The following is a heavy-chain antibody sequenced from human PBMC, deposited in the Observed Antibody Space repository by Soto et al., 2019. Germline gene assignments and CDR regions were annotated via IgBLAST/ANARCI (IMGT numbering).Heavy chain of an antibody. CDR2: VSGRGSNT. CDR1: GFTFSSYT. V-gene: IGHV3-23*01. D-gene: IGHD6-19*01. J-gene: IGHJ4*02. CDR3: AKDRGGFANGWEYFDS. Sequence: GGSLRLSCAASGFTFSSYTVGWVRQAPGKGLEWVSSVSGRGSNTYYADSVRGRFTISRDNFKNTLYLEMNSLRGEDTAVYYCAKDRGGFANGWEYFDSWGQGTPVTVSS.